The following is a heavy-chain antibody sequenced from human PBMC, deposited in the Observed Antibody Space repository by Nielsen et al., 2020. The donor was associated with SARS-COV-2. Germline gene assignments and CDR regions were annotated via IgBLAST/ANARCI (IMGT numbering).Heavy chain of an antibody. CDR1: GFTFSDYY. CDR3: ARGGGIAAAGPDY. CDR2: IGSSSSYT. V-gene: IGHV3-11*05. Sequence: GGSLRLSCEASGFTFSDYYMSWIRQAPGKGLEWVSYIGSSSSYTDYTDSVKGRFTISRDNAKNSLYLQMNSLRAEDTAVYYCARGGGIAAAGPDYWGQGTLVTVSS. D-gene: IGHD6-13*01. J-gene: IGHJ4*02.